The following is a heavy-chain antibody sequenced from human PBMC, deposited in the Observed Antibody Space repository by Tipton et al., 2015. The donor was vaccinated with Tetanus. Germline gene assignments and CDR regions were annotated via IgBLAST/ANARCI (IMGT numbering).Heavy chain of an antibody. Sequence: GSLRLSCAASGFTFSNYWMSWVRQAPGKGLEWVANIDQAGSDKYYVDSVKGRFTISRDNAKNSLYLQMNSLRAEDTAVYYCARDSTYLFDYWGQGTLVTVSS. CDR1: GFTFSNYW. CDR2: IDQAGSDK. J-gene: IGHJ4*02. D-gene: IGHD2-2*01. V-gene: IGHV3-7*01. CDR3: ARDSTYLFDY.